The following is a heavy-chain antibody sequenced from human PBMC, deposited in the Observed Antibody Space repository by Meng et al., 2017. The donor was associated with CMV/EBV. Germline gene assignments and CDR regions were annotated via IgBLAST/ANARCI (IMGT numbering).Heavy chain of an antibody. Sequence: GESPKISCVASGFTFSSYEMYWVRQAPGKGLEWISYISSGGSTIHYADSVNGRFDISRDNAENSVYLQMNGLRAEDTATYYCARGGYYDFWSGYYHEYWGQGTLVTVSS. V-gene: IGHV3-48*03. CDR3: ARGGYYDFWSGYYHEY. J-gene: IGHJ4*02. CDR2: ISSGGSTI. D-gene: IGHD3-3*01. CDR1: GFTFSSYE.